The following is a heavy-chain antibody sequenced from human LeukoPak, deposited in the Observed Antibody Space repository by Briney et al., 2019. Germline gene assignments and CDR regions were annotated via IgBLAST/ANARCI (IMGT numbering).Heavy chain of an antibody. CDR2: ISGGGGPT. CDR3: AKNSGYSWQYFFDY. Sequence: GGSLRLSCAASGFIFSNYAMSWVRQAPGKGLEWVSAISGGGGPTYYADSVKGRFTISRDNSKNTLYLQMNSLRAEDAAVYFCAKNSGYSWQYFFDYWGQGTLVTVSS. J-gene: IGHJ4*02. CDR1: GFIFSNYA. D-gene: IGHD6-25*01. V-gene: IGHV3-23*01.